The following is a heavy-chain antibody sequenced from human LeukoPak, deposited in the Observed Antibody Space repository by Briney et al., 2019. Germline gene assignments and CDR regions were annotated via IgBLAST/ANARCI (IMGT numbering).Heavy chain of an antibody. D-gene: IGHD3-16*01. CDR3: ARGYDYVWGSEGSEYFQH. J-gene: IGHJ1*01. CDR2: ISSSGSTI. Sequence: PGGSLRLSCAASGFTFSSYEMNWVRQAPGKGLEWVSYISSSGSTIYYADSVKGRFTISRDNAKNSLYLQMNSLRAEDTAVYHCARGYDYVWGSEGSEYFQHWGQGTLVTVSS. V-gene: IGHV3-48*03. CDR1: GFTFSSYE.